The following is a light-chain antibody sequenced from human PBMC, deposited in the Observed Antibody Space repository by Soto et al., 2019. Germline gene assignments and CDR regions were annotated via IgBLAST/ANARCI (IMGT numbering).Light chain of an antibody. CDR2: GAS. J-gene: IGKJ4*01. V-gene: IGKV3-15*01. Sequence: EIGMTQSPATLSVSPEERATLSCRASQSVSSNLAWYQQKPGQAPRLLIYGASTRATGIPARFSGSGSGTEFTLTISSLQSEDFAVYYCQQYNNWPVTFGGGTKVEIK. CDR1: QSVSSN. CDR3: QQYNNWPVT.